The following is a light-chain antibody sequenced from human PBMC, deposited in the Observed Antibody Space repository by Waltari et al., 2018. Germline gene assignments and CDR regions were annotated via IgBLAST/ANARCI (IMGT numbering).Light chain of an antibody. Sequence: QSMLTQPPSVSGTPGQRVTISCSGSTSNIVSNYVYWYQQFPGMAPKLLIYKNDQLPSGVPDRFSCSKAGTSASLAISGLRSDDEAEYFCAAWDESLSGVIFGGGTKLTVL. CDR2: KND. CDR1: TSNIVSNY. V-gene: IGLV1-47*01. CDR3: AAWDESLSGVI. J-gene: IGLJ2*01.